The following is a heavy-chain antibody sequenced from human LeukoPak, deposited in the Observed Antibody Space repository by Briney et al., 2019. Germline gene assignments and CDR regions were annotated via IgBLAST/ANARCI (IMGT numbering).Heavy chain of an antibody. CDR2: ISGSGGST. CDR1: GFTFSSYA. V-gene: IGHV3-23*01. D-gene: IGHD4-23*01. J-gene: IGHJ4*02. Sequence: GGSLRLSCAASGFTFSSYAMSWVRQAPGKGLEWVSAISGSGGSTYYADSVKGRFTISRDNSKNTLYLQMNSLRAEDTAVYYCATHEGPVVTPSAYWGQGTLVTVSS. CDR3: ATHEGPVVTPSAY.